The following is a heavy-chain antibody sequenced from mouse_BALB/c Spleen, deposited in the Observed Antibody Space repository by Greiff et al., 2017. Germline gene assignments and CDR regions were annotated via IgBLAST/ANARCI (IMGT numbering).Heavy chain of an antibody. CDR1: GFTFSSYA. CDR2: ISSGGSYT. V-gene: IGHV5-9-4*01. CDR3: ARRTVVGAMDY. D-gene: IGHD1-1*01. Sequence: EVMLVESGGGLVKPGGSLKLSCAATGFTFSSYAMSWVRQSPEKRLEWVAEISSGGSYTYYPDTVTGRFTISRDNAKNTLYLEMSSLRSEDTAMYYCARRTVVGAMDYWGQGTSVTVSS. J-gene: IGHJ4*01.